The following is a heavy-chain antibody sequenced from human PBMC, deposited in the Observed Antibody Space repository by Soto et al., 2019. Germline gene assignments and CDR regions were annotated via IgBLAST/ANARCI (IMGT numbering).Heavy chain of an antibody. D-gene: IGHD3-10*01. V-gene: IGHV4-34*01. J-gene: IGHJ6*03. CDR2: INDSGNS. Sequence: QVQLQQWGAGLLKPSETLSLTCAVYGGSFSGYQWSWIRQTPGKGLEWIGEINDSGNSNYNPSLKSRVAILLDTPKKQIALKLSSVTAADSAVYYCATGVILWFGELARRGGYRYYMAVWGKGTTVTVSS. CDR3: ATGVILWFGELARRGGYRYYMAV. CDR1: GGSFSGYQ.